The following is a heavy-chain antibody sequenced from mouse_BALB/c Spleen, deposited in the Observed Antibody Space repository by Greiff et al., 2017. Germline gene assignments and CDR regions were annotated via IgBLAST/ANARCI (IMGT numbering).Heavy chain of an antibody. Sequence: EVQVVESGGGLVQPGGSRKLSCAASGFTFSSFGMHWVRQAPEKGLEWVAYISSGSSTIYYADTVKGRFTISRDNPKNTLFLQMTSLRSEDTAMYYCARWGTTVVEGLMDYWGQGTSVTVSS. J-gene: IGHJ4*01. CDR2: ISSGSSTI. V-gene: IGHV5-17*02. D-gene: IGHD1-1*01. CDR3: ARWGTTVVEGLMDY. CDR1: GFTFSSFG.